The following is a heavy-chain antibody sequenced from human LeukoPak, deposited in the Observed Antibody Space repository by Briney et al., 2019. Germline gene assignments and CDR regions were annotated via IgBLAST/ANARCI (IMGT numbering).Heavy chain of an antibody. CDR3: ARRGPYQLPPYYYYGMDV. CDR2: INRSGST. D-gene: IGHD2-2*01. Sequence: SETLSLTCAVYGGSFSGYYWSWIRQPPGKGLEWIGEINRSGSTNYNPSLKSRVTISVDTSKNQFSLKLSSVTAADTAVYYCARRGPYQLPPYYYYGMDVWGQGTTVTVSS. V-gene: IGHV4-34*01. CDR1: GGSFSGYY. J-gene: IGHJ6*02.